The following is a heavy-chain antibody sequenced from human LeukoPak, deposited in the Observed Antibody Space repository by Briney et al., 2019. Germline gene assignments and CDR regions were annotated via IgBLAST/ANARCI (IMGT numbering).Heavy chain of an antibody. CDR3: ARGISEDIVVVVAAYFDY. V-gene: IGHV1-69*06. J-gene: IGHJ4*02. D-gene: IGHD2-15*01. CDR2: IIPIFGTA. Sequence: GASVKVSCKASGGTFSSYAISWVRQAPGQGLEWMGGIIPIFGTANYAQKFQGRVTITADKSTSTAYMKLSSRRSEDTAVYYCARGISEDIVVVVAAYFDYWGQGTLVTVSS. CDR1: GGTFSSYA.